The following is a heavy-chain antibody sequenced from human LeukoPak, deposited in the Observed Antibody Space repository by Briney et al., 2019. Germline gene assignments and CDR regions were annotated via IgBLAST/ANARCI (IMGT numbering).Heavy chain of an antibody. D-gene: IGHD6-13*01. Sequence: GGSLRLSCAASGFTFSGSAMHWVRQASGKGLEWVGRIRSKANSYATVYAASVKGRFTISRDDSKNTAYVQMNSLKTEDTAVYYSTRYTQQLVDWGQGTLVTVSS. CDR3: TRYTQQLVD. CDR2: IRSKANSYAT. V-gene: IGHV3-73*01. J-gene: IGHJ4*02. CDR1: GFTFSGSA.